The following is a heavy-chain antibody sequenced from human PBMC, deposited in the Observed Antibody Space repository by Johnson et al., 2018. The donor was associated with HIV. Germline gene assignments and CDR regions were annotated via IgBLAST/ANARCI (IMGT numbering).Heavy chain of an antibody. CDR1: GFTLSHYG. J-gene: IGHJ3*02. CDR2: ISYDGSNA. D-gene: IGHD7-27*01. CDR3: ARYQLGGDAFDI. Sequence: QMQLVESGGGVVQPGRSLRLSCVASGFTLSHYGMHWVRQAPGKGPEWVALISYDGSNAYYADSVKGRFTVSRDNSKNTLYLQMNSLRAEDTAVYYCARYQLGGDAFDIWGQGTMVTVSS. V-gene: IGHV3-30*03.